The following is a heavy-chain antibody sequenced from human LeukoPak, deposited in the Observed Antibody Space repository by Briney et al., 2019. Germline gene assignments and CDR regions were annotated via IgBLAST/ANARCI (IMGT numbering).Heavy chain of an antibody. V-gene: IGHV3-30*02. CDR1: GFTFSSYA. CDR2: IRYDGSDK. Sequence: GGSLRLSCAASGFTFSSYAMHWVRQAPGKGLEWVAFIRYDGSDKYYADSVKGRFTISRDDSKNTLYLQMNSLRTEDTAVYYCAKYHRPGEEPPTYFDCWGQGTLVTVSS. D-gene: IGHD3-10*01. CDR3: AKYHRPGEEPPTYFDC. J-gene: IGHJ4*02.